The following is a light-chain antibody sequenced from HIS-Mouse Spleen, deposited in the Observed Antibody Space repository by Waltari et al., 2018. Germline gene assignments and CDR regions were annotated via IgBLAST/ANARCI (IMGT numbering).Light chain of an antibody. CDR2: EVS. CDR1: QSLLHSDRKTY. CDR3: MQGIHLLYT. Sequence: DIVMTQTPLSLSATPGQPASISCKSSQSLLHSDRKTYLYWYLQKPGQSPRLLFDEVSGRFSGGPDRFSGSGSGTDFTLKISRVEAHDVWVYSCMQGIHLLYTFGQGTKLEIK. J-gene: IGKJ2*01. V-gene: IGKV2-29*03.